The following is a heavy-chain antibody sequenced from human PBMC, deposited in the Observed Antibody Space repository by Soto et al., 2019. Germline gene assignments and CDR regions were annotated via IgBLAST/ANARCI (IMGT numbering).Heavy chain of an antibody. CDR1: GGYISSYY. CDR2: IYYSGST. CDR3: ARGHVDFWNAFDY. J-gene: IGHJ4*02. V-gene: IGHV4-59*01. Sequence: IHPLTYTGPGGYISSYYWTRIRQNPGKGLEWIGYIYYSGSTNYNPSLKSRVTISVDTSKNQFSLKLSSVTAADTAVYYCARGHVDFWNAFDYWGPGTLVTVSS. D-gene: IGHD3-3*01.